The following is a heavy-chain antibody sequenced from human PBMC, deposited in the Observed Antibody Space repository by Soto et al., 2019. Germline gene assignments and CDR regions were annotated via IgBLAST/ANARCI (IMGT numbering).Heavy chain of an antibody. CDR2: IKQDGSEK. V-gene: IGHV3-7*01. J-gene: IGHJ1*01. D-gene: IGHD2-15*01. Sequence: GGSLRLSCAASGFTFSSYWMSWVRQAPGKGLEWVANIKQDGSEKYYVDSVKGRFTISRDNAKNSLYLQMNSLRAEDTAVYYCASEVVAATAEYFQHWGQGTLVTVSS. CDR3: ASEVVAATAEYFQH. CDR1: GFTFSSYW.